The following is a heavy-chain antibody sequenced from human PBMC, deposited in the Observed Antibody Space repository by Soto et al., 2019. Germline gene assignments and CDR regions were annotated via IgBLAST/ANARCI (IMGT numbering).Heavy chain of an antibody. J-gene: IGHJ4*02. CDR2: INAGNGNT. CDR3: ARHSSEDYFDY. V-gene: IGHV1-3*01. D-gene: IGHD6-25*01. CDR1: GYTFTSYA. Sequence: ASGYTFTSYAMHWVRQAPGQRLEWMGWINAGNGNTKYSQKFQGRVTITRDTSASTAYMELSSLRSEDTAVYYCARHSSEDYFDYWGQGTLVTVS.